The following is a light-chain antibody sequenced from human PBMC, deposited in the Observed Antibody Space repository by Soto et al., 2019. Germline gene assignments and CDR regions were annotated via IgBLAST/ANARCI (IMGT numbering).Light chain of an antibody. CDR1: TSNVGSNL. J-gene: IGLJ2*01. CDR2: NDY. V-gene: IGLV1-47*02. Sequence: QSVLAQPPSASGTPGQRVTISCSGSTSNVGSNLASWYQQLPGSAPNLLIYNDYDRPSGVPDRFSGSKSCTSASLGISGLRSEDEADYFCAVWDDSLSGVVFGGGTKLTVL. CDR3: AVWDDSLSGVV.